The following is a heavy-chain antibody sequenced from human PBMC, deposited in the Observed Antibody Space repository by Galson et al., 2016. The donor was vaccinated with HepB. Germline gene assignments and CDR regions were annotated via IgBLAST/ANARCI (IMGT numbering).Heavy chain of an antibody. D-gene: IGHD2-15*01. CDR3: ARDSGFCRTIYCREDAYDL. V-gene: IGHV3-7*01. Sequence: SLRLSCAASGFTFSDYYMDWVRQAPGKGLEWVAIIKHDGSEEYYVDSVKGRFTISRDNAKNSLYLEMNSLRAEDSSLYFCARDSGFCRTIYCREDAYDLWGQGTMVTVSS. CDR2: IKHDGSEE. CDR1: GFTFSDYY. J-gene: IGHJ3*01.